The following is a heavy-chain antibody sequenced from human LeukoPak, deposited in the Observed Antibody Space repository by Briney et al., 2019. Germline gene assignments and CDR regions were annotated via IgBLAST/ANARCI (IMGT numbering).Heavy chain of an antibody. V-gene: IGHV3-30-3*01. CDR2: ISYDGSNK. CDR3: AREQGEDYGDYVAFDY. CDR1: GFTFSSYA. Sequence: GGSLRLSWAASGFTFSSYAMHWVRQAPGKGLEWVAVISYDGSNKYYADSVKGRFTISRDNSKNTLYLQMNSLRAEDTAAYYCAREQGEDYGDYVAFDYWGQGTLVTVSS. D-gene: IGHD4-17*01. J-gene: IGHJ4*02.